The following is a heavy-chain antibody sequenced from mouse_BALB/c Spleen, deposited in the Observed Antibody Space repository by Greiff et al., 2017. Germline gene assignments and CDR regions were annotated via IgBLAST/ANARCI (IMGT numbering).Heavy chain of an antibody. V-gene: IGHV5-6*01. CDR2: ISSGGSYT. CDR1: GFTFSSYG. Sequence: EVQVVESGGDLVKPGGSLKLSCAASGFTFSSYGMSWVRQTPDKRLEWVATISSGGSYTYDPDSVKGRFTISRDNAKNTLYLQMISLKSEDTAMYYCARHAYDYDGAWFAYWGQGTLVTVSA. CDR3: ARHAYDYDGAWFAY. J-gene: IGHJ3*01. D-gene: IGHD2-4*01.